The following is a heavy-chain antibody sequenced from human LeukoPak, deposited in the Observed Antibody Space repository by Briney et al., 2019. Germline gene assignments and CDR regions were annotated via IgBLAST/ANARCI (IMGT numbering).Heavy chain of an antibody. CDR1: GFTFSSYG. V-gene: IGHV3-30*02. CDR2: IRFDGSNK. D-gene: IGHD1-26*01. Sequence: GGSLRLSCAASGFTFSSYGTHWVRQAPGKGLEWVAFIRFDGSNKDYSDSVKGRFTISRDNSKNTLYLQMNSLRAEDTAVYYCAKDRVVGATISGENDYWGQGTLVTVSS. CDR3: AKDRVVGATISGENDY. J-gene: IGHJ4*02.